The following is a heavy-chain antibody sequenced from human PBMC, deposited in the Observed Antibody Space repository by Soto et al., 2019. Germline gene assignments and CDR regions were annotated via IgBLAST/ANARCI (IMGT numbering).Heavy chain of an antibody. CDR2: IYYSGST. J-gene: IGHJ5*02. Sequence: SETLSLTCTVSGGSISSYYWSWIRQPPGKGLEWIGYIYYSGSTNYNPSLKSRVTISVDTPKNQFSLKLSSVTAADTAVYYCARAARGGNDWFDPWGQGTLVTVPQ. D-gene: IGHD1-1*01. CDR3: ARAARGGNDWFDP. CDR1: GGSISSYY. V-gene: IGHV4-59*01.